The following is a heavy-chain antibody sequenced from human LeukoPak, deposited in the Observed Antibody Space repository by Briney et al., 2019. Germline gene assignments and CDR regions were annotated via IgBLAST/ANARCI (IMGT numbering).Heavy chain of an antibody. Sequence: SETLSLTCVVYGGSFSGYYWSWIRQPPGKGLEWIGEINHSGSTNYNPSLKSRVTISVDTSKNQFSLKLSSVTAADTTVYYCARETLNYYDSSGYYAFDIWGQGTMVTVSS. CDR1: GGSFSGYY. V-gene: IGHV4-34*01. J-gene: IGHJ3*02. CDR2: INHSGST. D-gene: IGHD3-22*01. CDR3: ARETLNYYDSSGYYAFDI.